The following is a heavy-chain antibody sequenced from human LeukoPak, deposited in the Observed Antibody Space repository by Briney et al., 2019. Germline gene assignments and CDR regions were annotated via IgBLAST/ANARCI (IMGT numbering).Heavy chain of an antibody. CDR3: ARAQLRYFDWFDAFDI. CDR1: GYAFTSYA. D-gene: IGHD3-9*01. V-gene: IGHV7-4-1*02. J-gene: IGHJ3*02. CDR2: INTNTGNP. Sequence: EASVKVSCKASGYAFTSYAMNWVRQAPGQGLEWMGWINTNTGNPTYAQGFTGRFVFSLDTSVSTAYLQISSLKAEDTAVYYCARAQLRYFDWFDAFDIWGQGTMVTVSS.